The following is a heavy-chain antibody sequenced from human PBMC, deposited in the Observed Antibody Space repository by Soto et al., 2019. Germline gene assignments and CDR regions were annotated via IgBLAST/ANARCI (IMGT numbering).Heavy chain of an antibody. CDR2: ISYDGDKK. D-gene: IGHD1-1*01. CDR3: AKKTMEGTDV. Sequence: QVQMVESGGGVVQPGRSLRLSCAASGFTFSSYGMHWVRQAPGKGLEWVAAISYDGDKKYYVDSVKGRFTISRDNSKSTVYLQMNSLRGEDPAVYYCAKKTMEGTDVRGQVTTVTVSS. V-gene: IGHV3-30*18. J-gene: IGHJ6*02. CDR1: GFTFSSYG.